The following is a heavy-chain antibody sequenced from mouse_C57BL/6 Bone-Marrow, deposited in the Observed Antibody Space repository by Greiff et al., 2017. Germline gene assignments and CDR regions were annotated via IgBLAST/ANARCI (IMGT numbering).Heavy chain of an antibody. D-gene: IGHD1-1*01. V-gene: IGHV5-17*01. J-gene: IGHJ2*01. CDR2: ISSGSSTI. CDR3: ARNYLRYYFDY. CDR1: GFTFSDYG. Sequence: EVKLQESGGGLVKPGGSLKLSCAASGFTFSDYGMHWVRQAPEKGLEWVAYISSGSSTIYYADTVKGGFTISRDNAKKTLFLQMTSLRSEDTAMYYCARNYLRYYFDYWGQGTTLTVSS.